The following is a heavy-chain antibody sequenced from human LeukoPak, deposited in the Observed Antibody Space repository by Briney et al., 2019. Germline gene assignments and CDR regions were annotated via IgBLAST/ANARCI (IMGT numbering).Heavy chain of an antibody. Sequence: SQTLSLTCTVSGGSISSGDYYWSWIRQPPGKGLEWIGYIYYSGSTSSNPSLKSRVTISVDTSKNQFFLRLSSVTAADTAVYYCARHSPTKTFDYWGQGTLVTVSP. CDR1: GGSISSGDYY. D-gene: IGHD1-14*01. CDR2: IYYSGST. V-gene: IGHV4-30-4*01. CDR3: ARHSPTKTFDY. J-gene: IGHJ4*02.